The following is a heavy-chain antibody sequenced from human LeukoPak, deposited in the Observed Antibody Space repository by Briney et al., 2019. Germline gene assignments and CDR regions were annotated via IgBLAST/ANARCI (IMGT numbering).Heavy chain of an antibody. CDR2: INHSGST. CDR3: ARVAFRQWLVQGIDY. V-gene: IGHV4-34*01. J-gene: IGHJ4*02. Sequence: TSETLSLTCAVYGGSFSGYYWSWIRQPPGKGLEWIGEINHSGSTNYNPSLKSRVTTSVDTSKNQFSLKLSSMTAADTAVYYCARVAFRQWLVQGIDYWGQGTLVTVSS. D-gene: IGHD6-19*01. CDR1: GGSFSGYY.